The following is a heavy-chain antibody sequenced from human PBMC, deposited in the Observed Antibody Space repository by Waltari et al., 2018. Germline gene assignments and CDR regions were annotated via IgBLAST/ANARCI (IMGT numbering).Heavy chain of an antibody. CDR1: GGSISSSY. Sequence: QVQLQESGPGLVKPSETLSLTCTVSGGSISSSYWSWIRQPPGKGLGWIGRIYTSGSTNYNPSLKRRVTMSVDTSKNQFSLKLSSVTAADTAVYYCARDLDVVVPAATIYYYYYYMDVWGKGTTVTVSS. V-gene: IGHV4-4*07. J-gene: IGHJ6*03. CDR3: ARDLDVVVPAATIYYYYYYMDV. CDR2: IYTSGST. D-gene: IGHD2-2*01.